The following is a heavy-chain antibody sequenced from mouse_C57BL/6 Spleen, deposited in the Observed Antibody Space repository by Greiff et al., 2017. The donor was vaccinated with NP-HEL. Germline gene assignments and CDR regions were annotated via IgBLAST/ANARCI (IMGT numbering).Heavy chain of an antibody. CDR2: IDPSDSYT. J-gene: IGHJ1*03. D-gene: IGHD1-1*01. V-gene: IGHV1-50*01. CDR1: GYTFTSYW. Sequence: QVQLQQPGAELVKPGASVKLSCKASGYTFTSYWMQWVKQRPGQGLEWIGEIDPSDSYTNYNQKFKGKATLTVDTSSSTAYLQLSSLTSEDSAVYYCARPFTTVVYWYFDVWGTGTTVTVSS. CDR3: ARPFTTVVYWYFDV.